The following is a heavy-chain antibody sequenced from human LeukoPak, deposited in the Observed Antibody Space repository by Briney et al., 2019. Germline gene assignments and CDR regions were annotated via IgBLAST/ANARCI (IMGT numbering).Heavy chain of an antibody. V-gene: IGHV1-69*04. CDR3: ARDRGNGYIWGRYFDY. Sequence: SVKVSCKASGGTFSSYAISWVRQAPGQGLEWMGRIIPIFGIANYAQKFQGRVTITADKSTSTAYMELSSLRSEDTAVYYCARDRGNGYIWGRYFDYWGQGTLVTVSS. D-gene: IGHD5-24*01. J-gene: IGHJ4*02. CDR2: IIPIFGIA. CDR1: GGTFSSYA.